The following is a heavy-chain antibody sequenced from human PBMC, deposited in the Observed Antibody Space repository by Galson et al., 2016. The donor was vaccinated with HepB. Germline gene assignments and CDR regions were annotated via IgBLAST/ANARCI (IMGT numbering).Heavy chain of an antibody. J-gene: IGHJ4*02. CDR2: ISVSTDTT. D-gene: IGHD3-16*01. CDR3: ARYLGAEY. V-gene: IGHV3-23*01. CDR1: GFTLSSYP. Sequence: SLRLSCAASGFTLSSYPMSWVRQAPGRGLEWVSSISVSTDTTHYADSVKGRFTISRDNSKNTLYLQMNSLRVEDTAVYYCARYLGAEYWGQGTLVTVSS.